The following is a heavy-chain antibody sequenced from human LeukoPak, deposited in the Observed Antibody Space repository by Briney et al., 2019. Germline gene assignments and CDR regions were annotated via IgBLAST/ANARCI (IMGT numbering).Heavy chain of an antibody. CDR3: ARESNYHGSGTGWFDP. V-gene: IGHV1-2*02. CDR1: GYTFTGYY. CDR2: INPNSGGT. J-gene: IGHJ5*02. Sequence: ASVKVSCKASGYTFTGYYMHWVRQAPGQGLEWMGWINPNSGGTNYAQKFQGRVTMTRDTSISTAYMELSRLRSDDTALYYCARESNYHGSGTGWFDPWGQGTLVTVSS. D-gene: IGHD3-10*01.